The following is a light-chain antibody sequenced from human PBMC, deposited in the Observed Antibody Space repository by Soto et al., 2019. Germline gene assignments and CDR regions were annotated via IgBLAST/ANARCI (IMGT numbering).Light chain of an antibody. CDR2: DVN. Sequence: QSVLTQPASVSGSPGQSITISCTGTSSDLGGYNYVSWFQQHPGKAPKLIIYDVNNRPSGVSNRFSGSKSGTTASLAISGLQAEDEAEYFCSSYAGTNNLVLFGGGTKLTVL. V-gene: IGLV2-14*01. J-gene: IGLJ2*01. CDR1: SSDLGGYNY. CDR3: SSYAGTNNLVL.